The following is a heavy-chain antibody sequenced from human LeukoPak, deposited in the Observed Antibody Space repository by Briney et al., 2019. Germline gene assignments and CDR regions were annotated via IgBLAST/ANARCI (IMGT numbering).Heavy chain of an antibody. CDR1: GFTFSVHE. V-gene: IGHV3-48*03. D-gene: IGHD2-2*01. CDR3: AREFPPHCSSTSCYPDH. CDR2: ISDSGRTI. J-gene: IGHJ5*02. Sequence: GGTLRLSCAASGFTFSVHEMNWVRQAPGKGREWLSYISDSGRTIYYADSVDGRFTISRDSAKNSLYLQMDSLRDEDTAMYYCAREFPPHCSSTSCYPDHWGQGTLVTVAS.